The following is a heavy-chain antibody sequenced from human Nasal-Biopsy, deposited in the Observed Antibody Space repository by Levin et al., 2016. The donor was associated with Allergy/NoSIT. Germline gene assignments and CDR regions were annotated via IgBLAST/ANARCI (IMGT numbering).Heavy chain of an antibody. CDR2: ITRDGAST. J-gene: IGHJ4*02. Sequence: GESLKISCAASGFTFHDYAMYWVRQAPGKGLEWVSLITRDGASTDYGNSVKGRFTISRDNSKNSLSLQMNRLRTDDTALYYCVKVGSGNSRAFDYWGQGALVTVSS. CDR3: VKVGSGNSRAFDY. V-gene: IGHV3-43*02. D-gene: IGHD3-10*01. CDR1: GFTFHDYA.